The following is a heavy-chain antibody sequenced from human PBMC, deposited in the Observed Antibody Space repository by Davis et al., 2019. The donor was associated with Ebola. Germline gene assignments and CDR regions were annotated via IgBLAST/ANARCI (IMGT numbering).Heavy chain of an antibody. Sequence: ASVKVSCKASGYTFTSYGISWVRQAPGQGLEWMGWINPNSGGTNYAQKFQGRVTMTRDTSISTAYMELSRLRSEDTAVYYCARGIFRIAVAGPYYYGMDVWGQGTTVTVSS. V-gene: IGHV1-2*02. CDR3: ARGIFRIAVAGPYYYGMDV. D-gene: IGHD6-19*01. CDR1: GYTFTSYG. J-gene: IGHJ6*02. CDR2: INPNSGGT.